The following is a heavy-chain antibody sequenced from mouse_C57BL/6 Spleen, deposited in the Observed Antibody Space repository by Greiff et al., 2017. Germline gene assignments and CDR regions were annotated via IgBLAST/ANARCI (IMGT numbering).Heavy chain of an antibody. CDR2: IYPGNSDT. Sequence: EVQLQQSGTVLARPGASVKMSCKTSGYTFTSYWMHWVKQRPGQGLEWIGAIYPGNSDTSYNQKFKGKAKLTAVTSASTAYMELSSLTNEDSAVYYCTRNYYGSSYVRDYYARDYWGQGTSVTGSS. J-gene: IGHJ4*01. CDR3: TRNYYGSSYVRDYYARDY. CDR1: GYTFTSYW. V-gene: IGHV1-5*01. D-gene: IGHD1-1*01.